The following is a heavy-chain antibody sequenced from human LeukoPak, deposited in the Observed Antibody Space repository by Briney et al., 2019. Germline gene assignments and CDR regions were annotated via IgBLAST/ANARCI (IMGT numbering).Heavy chain of an antibody. CDR3: ASYRSPYYYDSSDYYGAFDI. V-gene: IGHV4-59*01. Sequence: PSETLSLTCTVSGGSISSYYWSWIRQPPGKGLEWIGYIYYSGSTNYNPSLKSRVTISVDTSKNQFSLKLSSVTAADTALYYCASYRSPYYYDSSDYYGAFDIWGQGTMVTVSS. CDR1: GGSISSYY. CDR2: IYYSGST. D-gene: IGHD3-22*01. J-gene: IGHJ3*02.